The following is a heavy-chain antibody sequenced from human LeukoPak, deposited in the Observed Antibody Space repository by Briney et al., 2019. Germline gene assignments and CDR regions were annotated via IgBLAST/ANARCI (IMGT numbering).Heavy chain of an antibody. CDR2: IRYDGSYN. D-gene: IGHD5-18*01. Sequence: GGSLRLSCAASGFTFSSYGMHWVRQAPGKGLEWVAFIRYDGSYNYYADSVKGRFTISRDNSKNTLYLQMNSLRAEDTAVYYCAKDDSRIRLWFYYFDYWGQGSLVTVSS. CDR1: GFTFSSYG. J-gene: IGHJ4*02. V-gene: IGHV3-30*02. CDR3: AKDDSRIRLWFYYFDY.